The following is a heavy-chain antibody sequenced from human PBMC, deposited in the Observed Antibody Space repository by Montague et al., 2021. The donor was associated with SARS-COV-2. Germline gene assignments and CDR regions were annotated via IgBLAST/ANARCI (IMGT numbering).Heavy chain of an antibody. D-gene: IGHD2-8*01. CDR1: GGSISSSSYY. CDR3: ARVGLMVFGYRRCFDP. CDR2: INYSGST. V-gene: IGHV4-39*01. Sequence: SETLSLTCTVSGGSISSSSYYWGWIRQPPGKGLDWLGSINYSGSTYYNPSLKSRVTISVGTSKNQFSLKLSTVTAADTAVYYCARVGLMVFGYRRCFDPWGQGTLVTVSP. J-gene: IGHJ5*02.